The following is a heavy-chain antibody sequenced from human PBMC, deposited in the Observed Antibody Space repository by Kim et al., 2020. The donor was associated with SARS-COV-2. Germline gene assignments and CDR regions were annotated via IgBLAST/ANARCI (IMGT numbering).Heavy chain of an antibody. D-gene: IGHD2-2*01. CDR3: AREDIVVPTYYYYGMDV. Sequence: ASVKVSCKASGYTFTSYAMHWVRQAPGQRLEWMGWINAGNGNTKYSQKFQGRVTITRDTSASTAYMELSSLRSEDTAVYYCAREDIVVPTYYYYGMDVWGQGTTVTVSS. CDR2: INAGNGNT. CDR1: GYTFTSYA. J-gene: IGHJ6*02. V-gene: IGHV1-3*01.